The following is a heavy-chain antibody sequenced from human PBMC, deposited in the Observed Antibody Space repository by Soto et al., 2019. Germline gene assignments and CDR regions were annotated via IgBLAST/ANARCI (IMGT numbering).Heavy chain of an antibody. D-gene: IGHD4-17*01. J-gene: IGHJ6*02. CDR3: ARDKPDYWPNYYGMDV. CDR1: GFTFSSYS. Sequence: LRLSCAASGFTFSSYSMNWVRQAPGKGLEWVSSISSSSSYIYYADSVKGRFTISRDNAKNSLYLQMNSLRAEDTAVYYCARDKPDYWPNYYGMDVWGQGTTVTVSS. CDR2: ISSSSSYI. V-gene: IGHV3-21*01.